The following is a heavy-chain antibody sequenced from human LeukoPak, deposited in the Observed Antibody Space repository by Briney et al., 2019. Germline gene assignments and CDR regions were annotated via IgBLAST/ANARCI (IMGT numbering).Heavy chain of an antibody. CDR2: INWNGGST. CDR3: ERDMLLEDHVDI. V-gene: IGHV3-20*04. CDR1: GVTFDDHD. Sequence: GGSLSLSCAVSGVTFDDHDISWIRQAPGKGLEWVANINWNGGSTGYGDSVKGRFTISRDNTKNSVFLQMHSLRGDDTALYYCERDMLLEDHVDIWGQGTMVIVSS. J-gene: IGHJ3*02. D-gene: IGHD3-10*02.